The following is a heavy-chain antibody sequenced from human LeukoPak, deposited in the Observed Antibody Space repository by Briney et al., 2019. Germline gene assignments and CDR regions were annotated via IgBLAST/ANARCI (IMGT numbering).Heavy chain of an antibody. V-gene: IGHV4-59*12. CDR1: GGSISSYY. D-gene: IGHD6-13*01. J-gene: IGHJ3*02. CDR2: IYYSGST. CDR3: ARDRVSSSPFSSGAFDI. Sequence: SETLSLTCTVSGGSISSYYWSWIRQPPGKGLEWIGYIYYSGSTNYNPSLKSRVTISVDTSKSQFSLKLSSVTAADTAVYYCARDRVSSSPFSSGAFDIWGQGTMVTVSS.